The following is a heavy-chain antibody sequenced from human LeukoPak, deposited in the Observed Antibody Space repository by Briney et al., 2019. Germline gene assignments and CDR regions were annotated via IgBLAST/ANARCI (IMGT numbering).Heavy chain of an antibody. CDR3: ARDPSNYYYYDMDV. Sequence: GGSLRLSCAASGFTFSSYEMNWVRQAPGKGLEWVSYISSSGSTIYYADSVKGRFTISRDNAKNSLYLQMNSLRAEDTAVYYCARDPSNYYYYDMDVWAQGTRVTVPS. CDR2: ISSSGSTI. V-gene: IGHV3-48*03. CDR1: GFTFSSYE. J-gene: IGHJ6*02.